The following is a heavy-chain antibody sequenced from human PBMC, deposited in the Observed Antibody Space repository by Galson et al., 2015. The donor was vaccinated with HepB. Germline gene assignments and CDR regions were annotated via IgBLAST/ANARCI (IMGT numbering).Heavy chain of an antibody. J-gene: IGHJ6*02. CDR2: IDWDDDK. CDR1: GFSLSTSGMC. V-gene: IGHV2-70*01. D-gene: IGHD3-22*01. Sequence: PALVKPTQTLTLTCTFSGFSLSTSGMCVSWIRQPPGKALEWLALIDWDDDKYYSTSLKTRLTISKDTSKNQVVLTMTNMDPVDTATYYCARILSSYDSSGYYYPHYYYGMDVWGQGTTVTVPS. CDR3: ARILSSYDSSGYYYPHYYYGMDV.